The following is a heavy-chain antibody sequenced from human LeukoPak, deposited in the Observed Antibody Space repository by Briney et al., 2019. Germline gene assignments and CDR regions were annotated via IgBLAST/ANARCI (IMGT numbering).Heavy chain of an antibody. CDR3: ARRRPPGTTFQPFDY. CDR1: GGTFSSYA. V-gene: IGHV1-69*05. Sequence: GSSVKVSYKASGGTFSSYAISWVRQAPGQGLEWMGGIIPIFGTANYAQKFQGRVTITTDESTNTAYMELSSLRSEDTAVYYCARRRPPGTTFQPFDYWGQGTLVTVSS. D-gene: IGHD1-7*01. J-gene: IGHJ4*02. CDR2: IIPIFGTA.